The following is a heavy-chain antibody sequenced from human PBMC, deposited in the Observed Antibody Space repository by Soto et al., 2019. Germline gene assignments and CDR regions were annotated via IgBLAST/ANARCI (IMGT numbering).Heavy chain of an antibody. CDR1: GFSFRNYG. D-gene: IGHD2-2*01. J-gene: IGHJ6*02. V-gene: IGHV3-30*18. Sequence: PGGSLRLSCVASGFSFRNYGMHWVRQAPGKGLEWVAVISYEEINNKNYADSVKGRFTISRDNSENTLYLQMGSLRAEDTAVYYCAKGYCSGPSCYRGYGMDVWGQGTTVTVSS. CDR3: AKGYCSGPSCYRGYGMDV. CDR2: ISYEEINNK.